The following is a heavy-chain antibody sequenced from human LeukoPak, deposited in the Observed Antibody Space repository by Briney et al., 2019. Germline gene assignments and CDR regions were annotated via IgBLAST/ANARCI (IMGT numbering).Heavy chain of an antibody. D-gene: IGHD1-26*01. CDR1: GFTFSSYS. CDR3: AKYLWELPRSFDY. V-gene: IGHV3-23*01. Sequence: GGSLRLSCAASGFTFSSYSMNWVRQAPGKGLEWVSAISGSGGSTYYADSVKGRFTISRDNSKNTLYLQMNSLRAEDTAVYYCAKYLWELPRSFDYWGQGTLVTVSS. J-gene: IGHJ4*02. CDR2: ISGSGGST.